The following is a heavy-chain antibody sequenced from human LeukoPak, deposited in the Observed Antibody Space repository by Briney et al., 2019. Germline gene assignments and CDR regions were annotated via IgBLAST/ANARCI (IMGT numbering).Heavy chain of an antibody. J-gene: IGHJ4*02. CDR1: GFTFSSYS. CDR2: ISSSSSTI. CDR3: ARDPYYDSSGHHDY. D-gene: IGHD3-22*01. Sequence: GSLRLSCAASGFTFSSYSMNWVRQAPGKGLEWVSYISSSSSTIYHADSVKGRFTISRDNAKNSLYLQMNSLRAEDTAVYYCARDPYYDSSGHHDYWGQGTLVTVSS. V-gene: IGHV3-48*01.